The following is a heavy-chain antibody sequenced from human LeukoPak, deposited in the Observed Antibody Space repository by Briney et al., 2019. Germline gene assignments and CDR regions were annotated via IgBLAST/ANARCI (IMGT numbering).Heavy chain of an antibody. J-gene: IGHJ6*04. D-gene: IGHD2-2*01. CDR2: IIPIFGTA. Sequence: SVKVSSKASGGTFSSYAISWVRQAPGQGLEWMGGIIPIFGTANYAQKFQGRVTITADESTSTAYMELSSLRSEDTAVYYCARGDIVVVPAAIYYYYGMDVWGKGTTVTVSS. CDR3: ARGDIVVVPAAIYYYYGMDV. V-gene: IGHV1-69*13. CDR1: GGTFSSYA.